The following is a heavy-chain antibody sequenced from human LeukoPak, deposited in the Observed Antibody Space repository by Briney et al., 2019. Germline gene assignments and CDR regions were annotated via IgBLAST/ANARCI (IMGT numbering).Heavy chain of an antibody. CDR3: GGGIAAAGSFDY. CDR2: IYYSGST. V-gene: IGHV4-31*03. CDR1: GGSISSGGYY. Sequence: SETLSLSCTVSGGSISSGGYYWSWIRQHPGKGLEWIGYIYYSGSTYYNPSLKSRVTISVDTSKNQFSLKLSSVTAADTAVYYCGGGIAAAGSFDYWGQGTLVTVSS. J-gene: IGHJ4*02. D-gene: IGHD6-13*01.